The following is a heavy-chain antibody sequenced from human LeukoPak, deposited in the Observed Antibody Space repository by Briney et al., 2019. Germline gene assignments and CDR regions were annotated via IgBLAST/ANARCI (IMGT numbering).Heavy chain of an antibody. Sequence: SETLSLTCTVSGRSISRYYWRWIRQPPDKGLEWLGYIHYSGSSNDNPSLKSRVTISVDTSKNQFSLKLSSVTAADTAVYYCARHEGGRGDSQFDYWGQGTLVTVSS. D-gene: IGHD7-27*01. CDR2: IHYSGSS. J-gene: IGHJ4*02. CDR3: ARHEGGRGDSQFDY. V-gene: IGHV4-59*08. CDR1: GRSISRYY.